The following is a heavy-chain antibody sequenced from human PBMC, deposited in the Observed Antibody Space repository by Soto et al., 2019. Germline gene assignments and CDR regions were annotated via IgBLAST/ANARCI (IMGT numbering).Heavy chain of an antibody. CDR2: INAGNGNT. V-gene: IGHV1-3*01. Sequence: ASVKVSCKASGYTFTSYAMHWVRQAPGQRLEWMGWINAGNGNTKYSQKFRGRVTITRDTSASTAYMELSSLRSEDTAVYFCARVYCSGGSCSLGNFDYWGQGTLVTVSS. J-gene: IGHJ4*02. CDR3: ARVYCSGGSCSLGNFDY. CDR1: GYTFTSYA. D-gene: IGHD2-15*01.